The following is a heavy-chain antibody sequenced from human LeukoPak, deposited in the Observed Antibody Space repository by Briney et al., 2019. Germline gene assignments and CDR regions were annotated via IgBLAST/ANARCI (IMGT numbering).Heavy chain of an antibody. D-gene: IGHD3-10*01. CDR1: GYTFTSYG. CDR2: ISAYNGNT. V-gene: IGHV1-18*01. CDR3: VRDIWFGELFNWFDP. J-gene: IGHJ5*02. Sequence: ASVKVSCKASGYTFTSYGISWVRQAPGQGLEWMGWISAYNGNTNYAQKLQGRVTMTTDTSTSTAYMELRGLRSDDTAVYYCVRDIWFGELFNWFDPWGQGTLVTVSS.